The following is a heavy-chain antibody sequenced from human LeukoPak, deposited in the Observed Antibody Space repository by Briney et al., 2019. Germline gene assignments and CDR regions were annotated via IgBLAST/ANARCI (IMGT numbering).Heavy chain of an antibody. CDR1: GFTFSSYS. CDR2: ISSSSSYI. J-gene: IGHJ4*02. CDR3: ARGYYDILTGYSPDFDY. Sequence: GGSLRLSCAASGFTFSSYSMNWVRQAPGKGLEWVSSISSSSSYIYYADSVEGRFTISRDNAKNSLYLQMNSLRAEDTAVYYWARGYYDILTGYSPDFDYWGQGTLVTVSS. D-gene: IGHD3-9*01. V-gene: IGHV3-21*01.